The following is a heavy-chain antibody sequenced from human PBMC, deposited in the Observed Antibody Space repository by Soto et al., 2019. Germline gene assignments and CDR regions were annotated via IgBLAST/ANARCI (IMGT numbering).Heavy chain of an antibody. CDR3: AKDVAASDYYYYGMDV. J-gene: IGHJ6*02. Sequence: EVQLLESGGGLVQPGGSLRLSCAASGFTFSSYAMSWVRQAPGKGLEWVSAISGSGGSTYYADSVKGRFTISRDNSKNTLYLQMNSLRAEDTAVYYCAKDVAASDYYYYGMDVWGQGTTVTVSS. CDR1: GFTFSSYA. V-gene: IGHV3-23*01. D-gene: IGHD2-15*01. CDR2: ISGSGGST.